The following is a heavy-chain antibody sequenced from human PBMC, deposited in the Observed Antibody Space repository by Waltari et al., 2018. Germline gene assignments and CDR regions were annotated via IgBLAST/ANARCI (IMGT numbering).Heavy chain of an antibody. D-gene: IGHD6-6*01. Sequence: QVQLQQWGAGRLKPSETLSLTCAVYGGSFSGYYWSWIRQPPGKGLEWIGEINHSGSTNYNPSLTSRVTISVDTSKNQFSLKLSSVTAADTAVYYCARLDIAARLFDYWGQGTLVTVSS. CDR1: GGSFSGYY. CDR3: ARLDIAARLFDY. V-gene: IGHV4-34*01. J-gene: IGHJ4*02. CDR2: INHSGST.